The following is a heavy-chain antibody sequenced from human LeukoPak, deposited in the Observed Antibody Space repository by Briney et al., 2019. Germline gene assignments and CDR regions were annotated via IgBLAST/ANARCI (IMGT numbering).Heavy chain of an antibody. D-gene: IGHD2-15*01. Sequence: SETLSLTCAVYGGSFSGYYWSWIRQPPGKGLEWIGEINHSGSTNYNPSPKSRVTISVDTSKNQFSLKLSSVTAADTAVYYCASGYCSGGSCYTVDYWGQGTLVTVSS. CDR1: GGSFSGYY. J-gene: IGHJ4*02. V-gene: IGHV4-34*01. CDR2: INHSGST. CDR3: ASGYCSGGSCYTVDY.